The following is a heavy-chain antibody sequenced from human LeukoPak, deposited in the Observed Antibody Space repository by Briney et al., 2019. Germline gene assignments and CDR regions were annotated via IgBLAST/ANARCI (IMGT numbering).Heavy chain of an antibody. D-gene: IGHD1-26*01. CDR3: ARSSGSYAPNDY. CDR1: GGSISSYY. Sequence: SETLSLTCTVSGGSISSYYWNWIRQPPGKGLEWIGYIYYSGSTNYNPSLKSRVTISVDTSKNQFSLKLRSVTAADTAVYYCARSSGSYAPNDYWGQGTLVTVSS. J-gene: IGHJ4*02. CDR2: IYYSGST. V-gene: IGHV4-59*08.